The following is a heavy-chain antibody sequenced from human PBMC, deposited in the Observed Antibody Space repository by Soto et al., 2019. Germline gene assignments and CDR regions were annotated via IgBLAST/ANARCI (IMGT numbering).Heavy chain of an antibody. Sequence: SETLSLTCAVCGGSFSGYYWSGIRQPPGRGLEWIGEINHSGSTNYNPSLKSRVTISLDTSKNQFSLSLKSVTAADTAVYYCAERVTIYYYMDVWGKGTTVTVS. CDR3: AERVTIYYYMDV. J-gene: IGHJ6*03. CDR2: INHSGST. CDR1: GGSFSGYY. V-gene: IGHV4-34*01. D-gene: IGHD4-17*01.